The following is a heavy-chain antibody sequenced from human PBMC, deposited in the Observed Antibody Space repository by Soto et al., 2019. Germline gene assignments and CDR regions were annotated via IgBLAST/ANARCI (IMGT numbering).Heavy chain of an antibody. Sequence: PVKATCEGPAHTFSSCYRLCVRQDHGHGLELMGIINPNGGSTRFAQTFQGRITMTTDTSTSTVYMELRSLRSEDTAVYYCARSAGGVFGIIIEGSNWLAPWVQGSLITVSS. CDR1: AHTFSSCY. CDR2: INPNGGST. V-gene: IGHV1-46*01. J-gene: IGHJ5*02. D-gene: IGHD3-16*02. CDR3: ARSAGGVFGIIIEGSNWLAP.